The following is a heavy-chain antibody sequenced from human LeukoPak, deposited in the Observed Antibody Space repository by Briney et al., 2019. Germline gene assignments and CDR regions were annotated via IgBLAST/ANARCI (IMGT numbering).Heavy chain of an antibody. V-gene: IGHV1-69*05. Sequence: SSVKVSCKASGGTFSSYAISWVRQAPGQGLEWMGGIIPIFGTANYAQKFQGGVTITTDESTSTAYMELSSLRSEDTAVYYCARVYGVDTAMVGYYYYMDVWGKGTTVTVSS. J-gene: IGHJ6*03. CDR3: ARVYGVDTAMVGYYYYMDV. D-gene: IGHD5-18*01. CDR2: IIPIFGTA. CDR1: GGTFSSYA.